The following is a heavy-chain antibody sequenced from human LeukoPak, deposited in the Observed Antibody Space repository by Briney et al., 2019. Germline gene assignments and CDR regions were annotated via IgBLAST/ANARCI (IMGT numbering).Heavy chain of an antibody. V-gene: IGHV3-7*01. J-gene: IGHJ4*02. CDR2: IKDDGGDK. Sequence: PGGSLRLSCVASGLTYSSSWMTWARQAPGKGLEWVATIKDDGGDKYYVDSVKGRFSISRDNAKSSLYLQMNSLRLEDTAMYYCADLGCSDWGQGTLVTVSS. CDR1: GLTYSSSW. D-gene: IGHD6-19*01. CDR3: ADLGCSD.